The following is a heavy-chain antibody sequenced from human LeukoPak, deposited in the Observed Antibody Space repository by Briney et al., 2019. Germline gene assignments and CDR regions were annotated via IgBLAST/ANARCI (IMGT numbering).Heavy chain of an antibody. J-gene: IGHJ4*02. D-gene: IGHD5-12*01. Sequence: PSETLSLTCTVSGGSISSFYWSWIRQPAGKGLEWIGHIYTSGSSNYNPSLTSRVTMSVDTSKNQFSLKLSSVTAADTAVYYCASTEYSGYDWPSYFDYWGQGTLVTVSS. CDR1: GGSISSFY. V-gene: IGHV4-4*07. CDR2: IYTSGSS. CDR3: ASTEYSGYDWPSYFDY.